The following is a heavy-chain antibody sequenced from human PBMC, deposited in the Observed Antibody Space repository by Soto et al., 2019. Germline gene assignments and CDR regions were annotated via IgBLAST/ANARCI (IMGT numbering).Heavy chain of an antibody. J-gene: IGHJ4*02. Sequence: LGESLKISCKGSGYSFTSYWISWVRQMPGKGLEWMGRIDPSDSYTNYSPSFQGHVTISADKSISTAYLQWSSLKASDTAMYYCAAHSEALHYFDYWGQGTLVTVSS. D-gene: IGHD2-21*01. V-gene: IGHV5-10-1*01. CDR1: GYSFTSYW. CDR2: IDPSDSYT. CDR3: AAHSEALHYFDY.